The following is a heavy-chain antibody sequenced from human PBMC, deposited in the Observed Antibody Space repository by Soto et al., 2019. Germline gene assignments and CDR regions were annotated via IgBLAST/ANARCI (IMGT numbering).Heavy chain of an antibody. D-gene: IGHD5-18*01. V-gene: IGHV3-21*01. CDR1: GITFSSYS. Sequence: GGSLRLSCAASGITFSSYSMNWVRPAPGKGLEWVSSISSSSSYIYYADSVKGRFTISRDNAKNSLYLQMNSLRAEDTAVYYCARDPLDTAPDDFDIWGQGTMVTVSS. J-gene: IGHJ3*02. CDR2: ISSSSSYI. CDR3: ARDPLDTAPDDFDI.